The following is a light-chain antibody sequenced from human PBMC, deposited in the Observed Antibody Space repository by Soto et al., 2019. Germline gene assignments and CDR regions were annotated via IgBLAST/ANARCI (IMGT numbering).Light chain of an antibody. CDR2: DIN. J-gene: IGLJ1*01. V-gene: IGLV2-11*01. Sequence: QSALTQPRSVSGSPGQSVSISCTATSRDVSTYNCVSWYQQHPGKAPKVMIYDINKRPSGVPDRFCGSKSGNTASLTISGLQAAYEADYYCSSYAGSNNYVFGTGTKLTVL. CDR3: SSYAGSNNYV. CDR1: SRDVSTYNC.